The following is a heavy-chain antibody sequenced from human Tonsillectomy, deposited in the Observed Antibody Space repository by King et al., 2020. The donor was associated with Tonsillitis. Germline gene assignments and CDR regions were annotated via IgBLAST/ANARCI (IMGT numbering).Heavy chain of an antibody. J-gene: IGHJ4*02. D-gene: IGHD5/OR15-5a*01. CDR3: AKGVNRAVYDFGPSDY. CDR2: ISWDDATT. CDR1: GFTFDDYT. V-gene: IGHV3-43*01. Sequence: DVQLVESGGVVVQPGGSLRLSCAASGFTFDDYTMHWVRRAPGKGLEWVSLISWDDATTYYADSVRGRFTISRDNNNDSLYLQMDSLRTEDTALYYCAKGVNRAVYDFGPSDYWGQGTLVTVSS.